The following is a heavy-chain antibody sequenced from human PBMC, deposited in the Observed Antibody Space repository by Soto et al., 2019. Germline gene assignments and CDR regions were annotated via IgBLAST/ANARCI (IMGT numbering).Heavy chain of an antibody. CDR1: GGSFSGYY. J-gene: IGHJ6*02. Sequence: QVQLQQWGAGLLKPSETLSLTCAVYGGSFSGYYWSWIRQPPGKGLEWIGEINHSGSTKYNPSLKGRFTISVDTSKDQFTLKLSSVPAADAAVYYCARVHGGRYYDSSGYSPYYYYCGMDVWGQGTTVTVSS. CDR3: ARVHGGRYYDSSGYSPYYYYCGMDV. CDR2: INHSGST. D-gene: IGHD3-22*01. V-gene: IGHV4-34*01.